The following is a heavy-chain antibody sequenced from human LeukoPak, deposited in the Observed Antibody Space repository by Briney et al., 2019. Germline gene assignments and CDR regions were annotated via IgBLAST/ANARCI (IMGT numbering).Heavy chain of an antibody. V-gene: IGHV4-34*01. Sequence: SETLSLTCAVYGGSFSGYYWSWIRQPPGKGLEWIGEINHSGSTNYNPSLKSRVTISVDTSKNQFSLQLNSVTPGDTAVYYCARDPSGSYFNGYFDYWGQGTLVTVSS. CDR1: GGSFSGYY. CDR2: INHSGST. J-gene: IGHJ4*02. CDR3: ARDPSGSYFNGYFDY. D-gene: IGHD1-26*01.